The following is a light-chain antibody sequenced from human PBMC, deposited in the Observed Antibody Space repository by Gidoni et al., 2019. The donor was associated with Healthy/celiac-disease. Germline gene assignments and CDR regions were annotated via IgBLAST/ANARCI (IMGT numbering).Light chain of an antibody. Sequence: EIVLTQSPGTQSLSPGERATLSCRASQSVSSSYIAWYQPKPGKAPRLLIYGASSRATGIPDRFSGSWSGTDFPLTISRLELEDFAVYYCQQYGSSPLTFGPGTKVDIK. CDR3: QQYGSSPLT. J-gene: IGKJ3*01. V-gene: IGKV3-20*01. CDR2: GAS. CDR1: QSVSSSY.